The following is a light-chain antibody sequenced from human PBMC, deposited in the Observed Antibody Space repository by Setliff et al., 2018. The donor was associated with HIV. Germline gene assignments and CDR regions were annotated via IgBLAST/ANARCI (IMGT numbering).Light chain of an antibody. V-gene: IGLV8-61*01. Sequence: TVVTQEPSFSVSPGGTVTLTCGLSSGSVSTNYFPSWYQQTPGQAPRTLIYSTNTRSSGVPDRFSGSILGNKAALTITGAQADDESDYYCVLYMGRGISVVGGGTK. CDR1: SGSVSTNYF. CDR3: VLYMGRGISV. CDR2: STN. J-gene: IGLJ3*02.